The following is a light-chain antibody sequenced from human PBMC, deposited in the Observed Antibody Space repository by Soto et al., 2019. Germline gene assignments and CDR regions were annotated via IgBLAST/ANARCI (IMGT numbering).Light chain of an antibody. CDR2: DAS. CDR3: QQRAIWPIT. V-gene: IGKV3-11*01. CDR1: QSVGSY. J-gene: IGKJ5*01. Sequence: EIVLTQSPATLSLSPGERATLSCRASQSVGSYLVWYQQKPGQAPRLLISDASNRATGIPARFSGSGSGTDFTLTIGSLEPEDFAVYYCQQRAIWPITFGQGTRLEIK.